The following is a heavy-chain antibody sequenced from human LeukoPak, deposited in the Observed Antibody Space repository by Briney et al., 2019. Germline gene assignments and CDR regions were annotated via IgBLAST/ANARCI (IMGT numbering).Heavy chain of an antibody. D-gene: IGHD2-2*01. CDR2: INHSGST. V-gene: IGHV4-34*01. J-gene: IGHJ6*03. CDR1: GGSFSGYY. CDR3: ARPLGTSQNYYYYMDV. Sequence: SETLSLSCAVYGGSFSGYYWSWLRQPPGKGLEWIGEINHSGSTNYNPSLTSRVTIAVATSKNQFSLKLSSVTAADTAVYYCARPLGTSQNYYYYMDVWGKGSTVTVSS.